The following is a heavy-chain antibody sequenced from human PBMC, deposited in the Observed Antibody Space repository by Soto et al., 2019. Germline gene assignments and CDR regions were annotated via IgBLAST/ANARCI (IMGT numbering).Heavy chain of an antibody. CDR1: GGSISSYY. J-gene: IGHJ6*02. D-gene: IGHD3-9*01. CDR3: AGMLLRYFDWLDGMDV. CDR2: IYTSGST. V-gene: IGHV4-4*07. Sequence: PSETLSLTCTVSGGSISSYYWIWIRQPAGKGLEWIGRIYTSGSTNYNPSLKSRVTMSVDTSKNQFSLKLSSVTAADTAVYYCAGMLLRYFDWLDGMDVWGQGTTVTVSS.